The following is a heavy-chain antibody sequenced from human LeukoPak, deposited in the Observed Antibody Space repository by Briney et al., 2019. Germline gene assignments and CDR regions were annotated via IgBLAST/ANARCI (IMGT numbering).Heavy chain of an antibody. CDR1: GGSINSYY. V-gene: IGHV4-59*01. J-gene: IGHJ4*02. D-gene: IGHD3-22*01. CDR2: IHYSGST. CDR3: ARVRDRSGYFYDFDY. Sequence: SETLSLTCTVSGGSINSYYWSWIRQPPGTGLEWIGYIHYSGSTNYNPSLQSRVTISVDTSKHQFSLKLSSVTAADTAVYYCARVRDRSGYFYDFDYWGQGTLVTVSS.